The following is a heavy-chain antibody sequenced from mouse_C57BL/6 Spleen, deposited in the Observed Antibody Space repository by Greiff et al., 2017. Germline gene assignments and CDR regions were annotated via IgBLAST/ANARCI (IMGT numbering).Heavy chain of an antibody. CDR2: IDPSDSEP. CDR1: GYTFTSYW. V-gene: IGHV1-52*01. Sequence: QVQLQQPGAELVRPGSSVKLSCKASGYTFTSYWMHWVKQRPIQGLEWIGNIDPSDSEPHYNQKFKDKATLTVDKSSSTAYMQLSSLTSEDSAVYYCARRITTVGSDWYFDVWGTGTTVTVSS. D-gene: IGHD1-1*01. J-gene: IGHJ1*03. CDR3: ARRITTVGSDWYFDV.